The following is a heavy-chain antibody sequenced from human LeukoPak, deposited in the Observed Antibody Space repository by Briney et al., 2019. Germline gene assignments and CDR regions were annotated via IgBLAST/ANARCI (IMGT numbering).Heavy chain of an antibody. V-gene: IGHV4-39*07. J-gene: IGHJ5*02. CDR2: LYYSGKT. CDR1: DDSISSSTYY. D-gene: IGHD3-10*01. CDR3: ARGGEPMVRGVIIPAENWFDP. Sequence: SETLSLTCIISDDSISSSTYYWGWIRQPPGKGLEWIGTLYYSGKTYYNPSLKSRVTISIDTSKNQFSLKLSSVTAADTAVYYCARGGEPMVRGVIIPAENWFDPWGQGTLVTVSS.